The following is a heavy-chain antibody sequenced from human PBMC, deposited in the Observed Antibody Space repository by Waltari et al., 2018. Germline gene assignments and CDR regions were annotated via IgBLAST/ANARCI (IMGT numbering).Heavy chain of an antibody. V-gene: IGHV5-51*01. Sequence: VQLVQSGAELKKPGESLKISCQTSGYDFLNYWIGWVRQKPGNGLEWMGIIYPDDSDIRYSPSFEGQVTFSVDKSSNTAFLQWRNLKASDTAMYFCARPKSWGRVGPHDAFEIWGQGTVVTVSS. CDR1: GYDFLNYW. CDR3: ARPKSWGRVGPHDAFEI. CDR2: IYPDDSDI. D-gene: IGHD3-16*01. J-gene: IGHJ3*02.